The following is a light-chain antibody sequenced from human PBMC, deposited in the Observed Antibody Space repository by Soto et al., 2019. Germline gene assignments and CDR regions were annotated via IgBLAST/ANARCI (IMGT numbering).Light chain of an antibody. Sequence: QSDLTQPPSASGSPGQSVTISCTGTSSDVGGYNYVSWYQQHPGKVPKLIVYEVNKRPSGVPDRFSGSKSGNTASLTVSGLQAEDEADYYCTSYAGGNNVFGTGTKLTVL. J-gene: IGLJ1*01. V-gene: IGLV2-8*01. CDR1: SSDVGGYNY. CDR2: EVN. CDR3: TSYAGGNNV.